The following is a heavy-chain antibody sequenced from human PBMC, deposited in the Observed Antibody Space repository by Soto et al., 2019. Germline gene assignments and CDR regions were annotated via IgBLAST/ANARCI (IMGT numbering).Heavy chain of an antibody. J-gene: IGHJ6*03. CDR1: GFTFRSYA. Sequence: PGGSLRLSCAASGFTFRSYAMSWVRQAPGKGLEWVSAISGSGGSTYYADSVKGRFTISRDNSKTTLYLQMNSLRAEDTAVYYCAKDLTPVYANYYYYMDVWGKATTVTVSS. D-gene: IGHD2-8*01. V-gene: IGHV3-23*01. CDR3: AKDLTPVYANYYYYMDV. CDR2: ISGSGGST.